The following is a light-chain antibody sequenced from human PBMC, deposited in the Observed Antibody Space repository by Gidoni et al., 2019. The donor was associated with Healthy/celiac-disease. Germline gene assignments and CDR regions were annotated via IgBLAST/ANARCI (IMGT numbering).Light chain of an antibody. CDR2: DAS. J-gene: IGKJ1*01. V-gene: IGKV3-11*01. CDR1: QSVSSY. Sequence: EIVLTQSPATLSLSPGERATLSCRASQSVSSYLAWYQQTPGQAPRLLIYDASNRATGIPARCSGSGSGTDFTLTISSLEPEDFAVYYCQQRSNWPPSWTFGQGTKVEIK. CDR3: QQRSNWPPSWT.